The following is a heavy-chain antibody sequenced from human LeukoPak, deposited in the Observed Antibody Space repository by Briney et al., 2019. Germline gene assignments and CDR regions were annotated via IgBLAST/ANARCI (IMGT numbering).Heavy chain of an antibody. Sequence: GGSLRLSCAVSGFTFGSYTMNWVRQAPGKGLEWVSHISSTSTTYYADSVKGRFTTSRDNAKNLLYLQMDSLRDEDTAVYYCAAAGDYWGQGTLVTVSS. CDR1: GFTFGSYT. CDR3: AAAGDY. D-gene: IGHD3-10*01. CDR2: ISSTSTT. J-gene: IGHJ4*02. V-gene: IGHV3-48*02.